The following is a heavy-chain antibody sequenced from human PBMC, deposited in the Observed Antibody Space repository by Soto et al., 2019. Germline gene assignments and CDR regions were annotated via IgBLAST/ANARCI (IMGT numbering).Heavy chain of an antibody. D-gene: IGHD6-19*01. CDR1: GGSFSGYY. CDR2: INHSGST. V-gene: IGHV4-34*01. J-gene: IGHJ6*02. CDR3: ARGYYFLKVPIGVAGLKYYYYYGMDV. Sequence: PSETLSLTCAVYGGSFSGYYWSWIRQPPGKGLEWIGEINHSGSTNYNPSLKSRVTISVDTSKNQFSLKLSSVTAADTAVYYCARGYYFLKVPIGVAGLKYYYYYGMDVWGQGTTVTISS.